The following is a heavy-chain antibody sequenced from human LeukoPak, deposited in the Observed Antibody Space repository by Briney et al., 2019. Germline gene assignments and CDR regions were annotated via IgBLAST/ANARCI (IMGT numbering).Heavy chain of an antibody. J-gene: IGHJ6*03. CDR1: GGTFSSYA. Sequence: ASVKVSCKASGGTFSSYAISWVRQAPGQGLEWMGGIIPIFGTANYAQKFQGRVTITADESTSTAHMELSSLRSEDTAVYYCARVPRGGSGNMDVWGKGTTVTVSS. CDR2: IIPIFGTA. CDR3: ARVPRGGSGNMDV. V-gene: IGHV1-69*13. D-gene: IGHD3-10*01.